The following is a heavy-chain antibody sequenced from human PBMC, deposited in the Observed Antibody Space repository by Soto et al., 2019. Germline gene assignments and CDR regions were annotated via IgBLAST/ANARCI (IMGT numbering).Heavy chain of an antibody. D-gene: IGHD2-8*01. J-gene: IGHJ4*02. CDR1: GFTFSSYA. Sequence: GGSLRLSCAASGFTFSSYAMSWVRQAPGEGLEWVSAISGSGGSTYYADSVKGRFTISRDNSKNTLYLQMNSLRAEDKAVYYCSKDQRLMFYRNFDYWGQGTLVTAPQ. CDR2: ISGSGGST. CDR3: SKDQRLMFYRNFDY. V-gene: IGHV3-23*01.